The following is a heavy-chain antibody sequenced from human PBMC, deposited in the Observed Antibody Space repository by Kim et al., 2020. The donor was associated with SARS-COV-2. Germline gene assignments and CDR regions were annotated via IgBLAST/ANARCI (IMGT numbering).Heavy chain of an antibody. V-gene: IGHV3-30*04. J-gene: IGHJ4*02. D-gene: IGHD6-19*01. Sequence: GGSLRLSCAASGFTFSSYAMHWVRQAPGKGLEWVAVISYDGSNKYYADSVKGRFTISRDNSKNTLYLQMNSLRAEDTAVYYCARATGYSSGWSILDYWGQGTLVTVSS. CDR1: GFTFSSYA. CDR2: ISYDGSNK. CDR3: ARATGYSSGWSILDY.